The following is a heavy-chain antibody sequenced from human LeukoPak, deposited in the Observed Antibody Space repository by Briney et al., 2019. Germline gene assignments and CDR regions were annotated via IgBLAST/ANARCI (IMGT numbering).Heavy chain of an antibody. V-gene: IGHV3-53*05. CDR2: IYSGGST. J-gene: IGHJ4*02. D-gene: IGHD5-24*01. Sequence: GGYLRLSSAASGFTFSSNYMSWVRQAPGKGLEWVSVIYSGGSTYYADSVKGRFTISRDNSKNTLYLQMDTLRGDDTAVYFCARDGGGGYNQIDHWGQGTLVTVSS. CDR3: ARDGGGGYNQIDH. CDR1: GFTFSSNY.